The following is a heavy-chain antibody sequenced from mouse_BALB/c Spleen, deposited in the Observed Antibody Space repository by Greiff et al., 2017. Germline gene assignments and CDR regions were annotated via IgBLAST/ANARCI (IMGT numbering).Heavy chain of an antibody. Sequence: VQLQQSGAELAKPGASVKMSCKASGYTFTSYWMHWVKQRPGQGLEWIGYINPSTGYTEYNQKFKDKATLTADKSSSTAYMQLSSLTSEDSAVYYCARVYGSSGFAYWGQGTLVTVSA. D-gene: IGHD1-1*01. CDR2: INPSTGYT. CDR1: GYTFTSYW. CDR3: ARVYGSSGFAY. J-gene: IGHJ3*01. V-gene: IGHV1-7*01.